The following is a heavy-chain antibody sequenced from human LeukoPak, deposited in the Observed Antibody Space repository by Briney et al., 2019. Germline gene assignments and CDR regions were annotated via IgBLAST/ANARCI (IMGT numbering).Heavy chain of an antibody. CDR1: GYSISSGYF. CDR2: IYHSGTT. J-gene: IGHJ4*02. CDR3: ARDRPMIVVVNEYYFDY. Sequence: SETLSLTCTVSGYSISSGYFWGWIRQPPGKGLEWIGSIYHSGTTYYNPSLKSRVTISVDTSKNQFSLKLSSVTAADTAVYYCARDRPMIVVVNEYYFDYWGQGTLVTVSS. V-gene: IGHV4-38-2*02. D-gene: IGHD3-22*01.